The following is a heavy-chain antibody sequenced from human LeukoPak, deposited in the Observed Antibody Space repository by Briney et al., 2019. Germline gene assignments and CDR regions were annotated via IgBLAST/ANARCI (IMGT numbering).Heavy chain of an antibody. CDR1: GYSFTSYW. CDR3: ARSVDTAMVTGAFDI. CDR2: IYPGDSDT. V-gene: IGHV5-51*01. J-gene: IGHJ3*02. D-gene: IGHD5-18*01. Sequence: GESLKISCKGSGYSFTSYWIGWVRQLPGKGLEWMGIIYPGDSDTRYSPPFQGQVTISADKSISTAYLQWSSLKASDTAMYYCARSVDTAMVTGAFDIWGQGTMVTVSS.